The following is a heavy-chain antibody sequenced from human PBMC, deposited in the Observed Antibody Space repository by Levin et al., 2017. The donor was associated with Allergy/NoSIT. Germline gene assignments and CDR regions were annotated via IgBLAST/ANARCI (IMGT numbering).Heavy chain of an antibody. J-gene: IGHJ4*02. Sequence: TLSLTCTFSGFSLTTSGMCVSWIRQPPGNALEWLARIDWDDDKYYSTSLKTRLTISRDTSKNQVVLTMTSMDPMDTATYYCARATNHYYGRGFDYWGQGTPVTVSS. CDR2: IDWDDDK. V-gene: IGHV2-70*11. CDR1: GFSLTTSGMC. CDR3: ARATNHYYGRGFDY. D-gene: IGHD3-10*01.